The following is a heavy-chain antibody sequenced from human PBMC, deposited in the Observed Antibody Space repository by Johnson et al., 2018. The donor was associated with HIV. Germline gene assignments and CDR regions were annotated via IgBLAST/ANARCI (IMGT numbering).Heavy chain of an antibody. V-gene: IGHV3-30-3*01. D-gene: IGHD6-13*01. J-gene: IGHJ3*02. CDR2: ISYDGSNK. CDR1: GFTFSSYA. Sequence: QMMLVESGGGVVQPGRSLRLSCAASGFTFSSYAMHWVRQAPGKGLEWVAVISYDGSNKYYADSVKGRFTISREHSKNTLYLQMNSLSAEDTAVYYCAREGAAAGPTDAFDIWGQGTMVTVSS. CDR3: AREGAAAGPTDAFDI.